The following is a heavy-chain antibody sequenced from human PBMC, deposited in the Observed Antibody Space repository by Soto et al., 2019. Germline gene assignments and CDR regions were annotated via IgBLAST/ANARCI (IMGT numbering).Heavy chain of an antibody. V-gene: IGHV3-20*01. J-gene: IGHJ5*02. D-gene: IGHD3-10*01. CDR3: AREYGSGSSPPWFDP. CDR1: GFTFADYG. CDR2: VNRNGDKT. Sequence: EVQLVESGGGVVWPGGSLRLSCAASGFTFADYGMSWVRQVPGKGLEWVAGVNRNGDKTGYADSVKGRFTISRDNAKNSLFLQMNSLRVEDTALYHCAREYGSGSSPPWFDPWGQGTLVTVSS.